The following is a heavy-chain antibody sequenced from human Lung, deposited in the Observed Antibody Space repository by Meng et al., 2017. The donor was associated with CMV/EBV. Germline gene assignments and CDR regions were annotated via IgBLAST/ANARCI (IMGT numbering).Heavy chain of an antibody. Sequence: SCAASGFTFSSYVMTWVRQAPGKGLEWVSSISGSDSSTNYADCVKGRFTISRDNSKNTLYVQMNSLTAEDTAVYYCAKGTGAAIYYFDYWGQGTLVTVSS. CDR3: AKGTGAAIYYFDY. J-gene: IGHJ4*02. V-gene: IGHV3-23*01. D-gene: IGHD3-9*01. CDR2: ISGSDSST. CDR1: GFTFSSYV.